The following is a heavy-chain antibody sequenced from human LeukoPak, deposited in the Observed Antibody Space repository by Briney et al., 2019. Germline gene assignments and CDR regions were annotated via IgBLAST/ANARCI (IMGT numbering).Heavy chain of an antibody. V-gene: IGHV4-39*07. CDR2: IYYTGST. Sequence: KPSETLSLTCTVSGGSISGSSYYWGWIRQPPGKGLEWIGNIYYTGSTYYNPSLKSRVTISVDTSKNQFSLKLSSVTAADTAVYYCARVMGSGWTGFDYWGQGTLVTVSS. CDR3: ARVMGSGWTGFDY. CDR1: GGSISGSSYY. D-gene: IGHD6-19*01. J-gene: IGHJ4*02.